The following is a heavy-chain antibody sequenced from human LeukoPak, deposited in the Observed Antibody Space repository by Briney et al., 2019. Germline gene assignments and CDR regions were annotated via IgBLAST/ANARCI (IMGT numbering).Heavy chain of an antibody. J-gene: IGHJ3*01. Sequence: SETLSLTCTVSGGSISSYYWSWIRQPPGRTLEWIGSIYSSGSTYYNSSLKSRVIILIDTSKNHFSLTLSSVTAADTAVYYCTRSDGYGLVGIWGQGTMVTVSS. V-gene: IGHV4-59*12. CDR2: IYSSGST. D-gene: IGHD3-10*01. CDR3: TRSDGYGLVGI. CDR1: GGSISSYY.